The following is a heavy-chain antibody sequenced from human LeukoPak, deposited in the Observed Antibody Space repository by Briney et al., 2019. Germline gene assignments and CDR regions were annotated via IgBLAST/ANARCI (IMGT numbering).Heavy chain of an antibody. CDR2: ISGSGGST. CDR1: GFTVSSNY. Sequence: GGSLRLSCAASGFTVSSNYMSWVRQAPGKGLEWVSAISGSGGSTYYADSVKGRFTISRDNSKNTLSLQMNSLRAEDTAVYYCAKNPPGGYFQDWGQGTLVTVSS. CDR3: AKNPPGGYFQD. V-gene: IGHV3-23*01. J-gene: IGHJ1*01. D-gene: IGHD2-15*01.